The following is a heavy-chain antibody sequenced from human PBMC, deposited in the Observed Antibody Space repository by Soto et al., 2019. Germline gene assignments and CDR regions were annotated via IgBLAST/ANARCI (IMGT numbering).Heavy chain of an antibody. J-gene: IGHJ5*02. CDR1: GYSISSGYY. CDR2: MFHSGST. V-gene: IGHV4-38-2*01. Sequence: SSETLSLTCAVSGYSISSGYYWGWIRQPPGKGLEWIGSMFHSGSTYYNPSLKSRVTISVDTSKNQFSLKLSSVTAADTAVYYCARGHIVVVPTVGWFDPWGHGTLVTVSS. D-gene: IGHD2-2*01. CDR3: ARGHIVVVPTVGWFDP.